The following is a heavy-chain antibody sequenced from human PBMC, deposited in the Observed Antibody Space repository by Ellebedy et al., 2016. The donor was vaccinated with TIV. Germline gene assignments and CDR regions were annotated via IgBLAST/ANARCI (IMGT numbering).Heavy chain of an antibody. J-gene: IGHJ6*02. CDR1: GGTFSNYG. Sequence: ASVKVSCKASGGTFSNYGISWVRQAPGQGPEWMGGIVPVFGRPIYAQKFQGRVTITADESTSTAYMELTSLRSEDTAVYYCARTQVEPVVRGLIVSHSYYGMDVWGQGTTVTVSS. V-gene: IGHV1-69*13. D-gene: IGHD3-10*01. CDR3: ARTQVEPVVRGLIVSHSYYGMDV. CDR2: IVPVFGRP.